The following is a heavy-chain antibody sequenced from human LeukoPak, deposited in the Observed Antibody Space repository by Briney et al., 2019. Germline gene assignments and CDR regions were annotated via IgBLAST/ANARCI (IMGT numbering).Heavy chain of an antibody. D-gene: IGHD4-11*01. CDR3: ARDSTTVTTFDY. CDR2: IIPIFGTA. Sequence: SVKVSCKASGGTFSSYAISWVRQAPGQGLEWMGGIIPIFGTANYTQKFQGRVTITADESTSTAYMELSSLRSEDTAVYYCARDSTTVTTFDYWGQGTLVTVSS. V-gene: IGHV1-69*01. CDR1: GGTFSSYA. J-gene: IGHJ4*02.